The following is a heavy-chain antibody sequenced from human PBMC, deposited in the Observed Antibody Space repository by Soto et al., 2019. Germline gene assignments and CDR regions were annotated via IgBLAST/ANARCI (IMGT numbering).Heavy chain of an antibody. V-gene: IGHV3-23*01. D-gene: IGHD6-25*01. J-gene: IGHJ4*02. Sequence: GGSLRLSCAASGFTFSSYAMSWVRQAPGKGLEWVSAISASGGSTYYADSVKGRFTISRDNSKNTLYLQMNSLRVDDTAVYYWARDLRKQRYLDYWGQGTPVTVSS. CDR3: ARDLRKQRYLDY. CDR1: GFTFSSYA. CDR2: ISASGGST.